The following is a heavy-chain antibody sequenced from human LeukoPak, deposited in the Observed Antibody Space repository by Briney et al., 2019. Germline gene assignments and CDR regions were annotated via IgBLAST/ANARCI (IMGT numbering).Heavy chain of an antibody. J-gene: IGHJ6*02. D-gene: IGHD5-18*01. CDR2: IRRKAYHRTN. Sequence: GGSLRLSCTAFGFTFGEHAMSWVRQAPGDGREWVGFIRRKAYHRTNEYAAAVKGRFTISRDDSKGTAYLQMNSLKTEDTALYYCTRGPTQQWLYYGMDAWGQGTTVTVSS. V-gene: IGHV3-49*04. CDR3: TRGPTQQWLYYGMDA. CDR1: GFTFGEHA.